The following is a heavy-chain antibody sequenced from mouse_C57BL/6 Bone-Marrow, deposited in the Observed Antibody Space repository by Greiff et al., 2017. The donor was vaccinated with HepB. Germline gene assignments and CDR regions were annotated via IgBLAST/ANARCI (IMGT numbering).Heavy chain of an antibody. J-gene: IGHJ4*01. D-gene: IGHD1-1*01. V-gene: IGHV2-5*01. CDR1: GFSLTSYG. CDR3: AKIYYGSEDYAMDY. CDR2: IWRGGST. Sequence: QVQLQHSGPGLVQPSQSLSITCTVSGFSLTSYGVHWVRQSPGKGLEWLGVIWRGGSTDYNAAFMSRLSITKDNSKSQVFFKMNSLQADDTAIYYCAKIYYGSEDYAMDYWGQGTSVTVSS.